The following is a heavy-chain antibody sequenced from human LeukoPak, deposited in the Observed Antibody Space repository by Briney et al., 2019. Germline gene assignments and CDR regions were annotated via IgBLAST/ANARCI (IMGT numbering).Heavy chain of an antibody. J-gene: IGHJ4*02. D-gene: IGHD3-10*01. CDR3: ARQNYFDSGSWD. CDR1: GGSLSSSSYY. Sequence: SETLSLTCTVSGGSLSSSSYYWGWIRQPPGKGLEWIGSMFYSGNTYYNPSLKSRVTISVDTSKNQFSLKLSSVTAADTAVYYCARQNYFDSGSWDWGQGTLVTVSS. CDR2: MFYSGNT. V-gene: IGHV4-39*01.